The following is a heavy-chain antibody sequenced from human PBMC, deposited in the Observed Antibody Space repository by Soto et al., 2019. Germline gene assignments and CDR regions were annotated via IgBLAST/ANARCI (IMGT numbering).Heavy chain of an antibody. CDR2: ISGSGGTR. CDR1: GFTFSSYA. J-gene: IGHJ6*02. CDR3: AKPLTPRDYYGMDV. V-gene: IGHV3-23*01. Sequence: EVQLLESGGGFVQPGGSLRLSCAASGFTFSSYAMNWVRQAPGKGLEWVSAISGSGGTRYYADSVKGRFTISRDNSKNTLYLQMKSLRAEDTAVYYCAKPLTPRDYYGMDVWGQGTTVTVSS.